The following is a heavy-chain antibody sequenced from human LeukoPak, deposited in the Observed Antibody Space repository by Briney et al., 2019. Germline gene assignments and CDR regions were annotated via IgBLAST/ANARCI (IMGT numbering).Heavy chain of an antibody. CDR2: IYNSGRT. V-gene: IGHV4-59*08. Sequence: SETLSLTCSVSGGSISIYYWSWIRQPPGKGLEWIGYIYNSGRTNFNPALKRRVTISVDTSKNQFSLKLSSVTAADTAVYYCARAYSSGWIRRMGNWFDPWGQGTLVTVSS. CDR3: ARAYSSGWIRRMGNWFDP. CDR1: GGSISIYY. J-gene: IGHJ5*02. D-gene: IGHD6-19*01.